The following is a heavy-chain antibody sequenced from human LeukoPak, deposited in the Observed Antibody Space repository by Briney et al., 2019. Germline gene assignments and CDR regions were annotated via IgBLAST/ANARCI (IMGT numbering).Heavy chain of an antibody. V-gene: IGHV3-30*03. J-gene: IGHJ4*02. CDR2: ISYDGSNK. Sequence: GGSLRLSCAASGFTFSSYSMNWVRQAPGKGLEWVAVISYDGSNKYYADSAKGRFTISRDNSKNTLYLQMNSLRAEDTAVYYCARAMSWLVRGGLDYWGQGTLVTVSS. CDR3: ARAMSWLVRGGLDY. D-gene: IGHD6-19*01. CDR1: GFTFSSYS.